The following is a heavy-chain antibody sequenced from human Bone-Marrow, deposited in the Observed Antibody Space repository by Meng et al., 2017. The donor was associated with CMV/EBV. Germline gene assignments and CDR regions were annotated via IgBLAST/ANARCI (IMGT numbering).Heavy chain of an antibody. CDR3: ARDLSNVPDSTVVIVPFDY. V-gene: IGHV3-11*04. J-gene: IGHJ4*02. CDR1: GFTFSDYY. CDR2: ISWNSGSI. D-gene: IGHD4-23*01. Sequence: GESLKISCAASGFTFSDYYLSWIRQAPGKGLEWVSGISWNSGSIGYADSVKGRFTISRDNAKNSLYLQMNSLRAEDTAVYYCARDLSNVPDSTVVIVPFDYWGQGTLVTVSS.